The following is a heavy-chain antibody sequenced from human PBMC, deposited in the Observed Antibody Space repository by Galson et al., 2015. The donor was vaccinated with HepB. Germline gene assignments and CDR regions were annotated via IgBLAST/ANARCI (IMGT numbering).Heavy chain of an antibody. Sequence: LSLTCAVSGGSIRNSNWWTWVRQSPGKGLEWIGEIYQSGDSNYNPSLKSRVTMSVDKSKNQFSLKLTSVTAADTAMYYCARAQYCSSATCYSANYYFDYWGQGILVTVSS. CDR2: IYQSGDS. J-gene: IGHJ4*02. V-gene: IGHV4-4*02. CDR3: ARAQYCSSATCYSANYYFDY. CDR1: GGSIRNSNW. D-gene: IGHD2-2*02.